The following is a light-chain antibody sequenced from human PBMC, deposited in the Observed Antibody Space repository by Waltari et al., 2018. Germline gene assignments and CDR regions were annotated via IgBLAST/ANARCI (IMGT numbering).Light chain of an antibody. CDR3: QQLNEYPFT. CDR1: HDISNY. J-gene: IGKJ5*01. V-gene: IGKV1-9*01. CDR2: AAS. Sequence: QLTQSPSSLSASVGDRVTITCRASHDISNYLAWYQQKPRKPPKLLIYAASTLHSGVPSRFSGSGSGTDFILTISSLQPEDFATYHCQQLNEYPFTFGQGTRLDIK.